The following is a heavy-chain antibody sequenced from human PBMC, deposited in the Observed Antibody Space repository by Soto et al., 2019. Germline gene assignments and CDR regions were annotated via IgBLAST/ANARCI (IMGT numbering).Heavy chain of an antibody. V-gene: IGHV3-30*03. D-gene: IGHD1-26*01. CDR1: GFTFSSYG. CDR2: ISSDGSDY. Sequence: GGSLRLSCAASGFTFSSYGMHWVRQAPGKGLEWVAVISSDGSDYYYADSVKGRFTLSRDNSENTLYLQMNSLRIEDTAVYYCVSRVPHGTYGAPYFQHWGQGTLVTVS. J-gene: IGHJ1*01. CDR3: VSRVPHGTYGAPYFQH.